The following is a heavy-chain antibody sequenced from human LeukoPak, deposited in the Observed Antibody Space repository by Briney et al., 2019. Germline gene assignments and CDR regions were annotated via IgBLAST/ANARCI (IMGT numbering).Heavy chain of an antibody. V-gene: IGHV1-69*04. CDR3: ARSLEVPAAGGDAFDI. CDR2: IIPIVSTT. CDR1: GGTFSSKA. D-gene: IGHD2-2*01. Sequence: SVKVSCKASGGTFSSKAISWVRQAPGQGLEWMGRIIPIVSTTYYAQKFQGRVTFTADKSTSTAYMELSSLRSEDTAVYYCARSLEVPAAGGDAFDIWGQGTMVTVSS. J-gene: IGHJ3*02.